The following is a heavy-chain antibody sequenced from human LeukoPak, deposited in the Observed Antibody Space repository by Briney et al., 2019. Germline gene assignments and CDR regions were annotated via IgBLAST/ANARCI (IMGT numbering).Heavy chain of an antibody. V-gene: IGHV1-2*02. D-gene: IGHD3-22*01. J-gene: IGHJ4*02. CDR3: ASSPYYYDSSGYYVDY. CDR1: GYTFTGYY. Sequence: GASVKVSCKASGYTFTGYYMHWVRQAPGQGLEWMGWINPNSGGTNYAQKFQGRVTMTRDTSISTAYMELSSLRSEDTAVYYCASSPYYYDSSGYYVDYWGQGTLVTVSS. CDR2: INPNSGGT.